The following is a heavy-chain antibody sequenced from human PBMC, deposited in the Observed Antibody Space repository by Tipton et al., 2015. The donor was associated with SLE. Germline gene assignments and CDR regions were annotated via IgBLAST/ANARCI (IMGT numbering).Heavy chain of an antibody. CDR1: GGSISSGGYY. V-gene: IGHV4-31*03. D-gene: IGHD2-21*01. J-gene: IGHJ6*02. CDR3: ARDCGGGDCDDYYYGMDV. CDR2: IYYSGST. Sequence: TLSLTCTVSGGSISSGGYYWSWIRQHPGKGLEWIGYIYYSGSTYYNPSLKSRVTISVDTSKNQFSLKLSSVTAADTAVYYCARDCGGGDCDDYYYGMDVWGQGTTVTVS.